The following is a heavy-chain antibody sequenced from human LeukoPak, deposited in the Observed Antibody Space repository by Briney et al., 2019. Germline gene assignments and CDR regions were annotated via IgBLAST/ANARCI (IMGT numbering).Heavy chain of an antibody. D-gene: IGHD3-22*01. J-gene: IGHJ4*02. CDR1: GFTFSSYA. Sequence: GGSLRLSCAASGFTFSSYAMHWARQAPGKGLEYVSAISSNGGSTYYANSVKGRFTISRDNSKNTLYLQMGSLRAEDMAVYYCARDQYYDSSCYYFYFDYWGQGSLVTVSS. CDR3: ARDQYYDSSCYYFYFDY. CDR2: ISSNGGST. V-gene: IGHV3-64*01.